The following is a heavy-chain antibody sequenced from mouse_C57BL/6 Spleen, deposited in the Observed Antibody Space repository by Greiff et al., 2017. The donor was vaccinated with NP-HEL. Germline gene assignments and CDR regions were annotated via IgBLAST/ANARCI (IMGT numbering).Heavy chain of an antibody. V-gene: IGHV14-4*01. CDR1: GFNIKDDY. J-gene: IGHJ4*01. CDR2: IDPENGDT. CDR3: TTPYYGSDYAMDY. D-gene: IGHD1-1*01. Sequence: EVMLVESGAELVRPGASVKLSCTASGFNIKDDYMHWVKQRPEQGLEWIGWIDPENGDTEYASKFQGKATITADTSSNTAYLQLSSLTSEDTAVYYCTTPYYGSDYAMDYWGQGTSVTVSS.